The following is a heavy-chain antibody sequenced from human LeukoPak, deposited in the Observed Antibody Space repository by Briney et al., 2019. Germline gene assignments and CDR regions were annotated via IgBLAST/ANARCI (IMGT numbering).Heavy chain of an antibody. D-gene: IGHD6-13*01. CDR1: GGSFSGYY. V-gene: IGHV4-34*01. J-gene: IGHJ4*02. CDR2: INHSGST. CDR3: ARGAAAAGTALGY. Sequence: SETLSLTCAVYGGSFSGYYWSWIRQPPGKGLQWMGEINHSGSTNYNPSLKSRVTISVDTSKNQFSLKLSSVTAADTAVYYCARGAAAAGTALGYWGQGTLVTVSS.